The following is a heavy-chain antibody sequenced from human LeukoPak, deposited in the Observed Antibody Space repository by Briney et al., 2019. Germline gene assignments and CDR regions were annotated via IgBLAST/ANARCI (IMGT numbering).Heavy chain of an antibody. CDR2: IRYDGSNK. V-gene: IGHV3-30*02. J-gene: IGHJ4*02. D-gene: IGHD3-22*01. Sequence: GGSLRLSCAASGFTFSSYGMHWVRQAPGKGLEWVAFIRYDGSNKYYADSVKGRFTISRDNSKNTLYLLMNSLRAEDTAVYYCAKDLASAYYYDSSGYSFDYWGQGTLVTVSS. CDR1: GFTFSSYG. CDR3: AKDLASAYYYDSSGYSFDY.